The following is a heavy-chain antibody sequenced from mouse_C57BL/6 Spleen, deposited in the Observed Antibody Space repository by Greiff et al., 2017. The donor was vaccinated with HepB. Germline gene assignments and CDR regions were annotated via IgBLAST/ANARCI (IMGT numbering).Heavy chain of an antibody. Sequence: EVKLMESGAGLVKPGGSLKLSCAASGFTFSSYAMSWVRQTPEKRLEWVAYISSGGDYTYYADTVKGRFTISRDNARNTLYLQMSSLKSEDTAMYYCTGDDRSYSRGGFAYWGQGTLVTVSA. CDR3: TGDDRSYSRGGFAY. CDR1: GFTFSSYA. D-gene: IGHD2-14*01. V-gene: IGHV5-9-1*02. CDR2: ISSGGDYT. J-gene: IGHJ3*01.